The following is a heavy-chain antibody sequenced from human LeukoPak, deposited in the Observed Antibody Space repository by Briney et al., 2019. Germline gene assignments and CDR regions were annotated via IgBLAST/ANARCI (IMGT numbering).Heavy chain of an antibody. J-gene: IGHJ5*02. D-gene: IGHD6-25*01. Sequence: GESLQISFKGSGYSFTSYWIGWVRPVPGKGVEGMGSIYPGDSDTRYSPSFQGHVTISADKSISTASLQWSSLKASDTAMYYCAGVYSSGTNWFDPWGQGTLVTVSS. CDR2: IYPGDSDT. CDR3: AGVYSSGTNWFDP. V-gene: IGHV5-51*01. CDR1: GYSFTSYW.